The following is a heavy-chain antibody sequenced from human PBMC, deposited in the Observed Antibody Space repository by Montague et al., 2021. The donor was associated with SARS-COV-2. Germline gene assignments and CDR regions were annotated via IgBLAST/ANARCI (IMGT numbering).Heavy chain of an antibody. CDR1: GSTFSNYD. CDR2: ISTSAYTT. Sequence: SLRLSCAASGSTFSNYDMNWVRQAPGKGPEWISCISTSAYTTSYAGSVKGRFTISRDNGKNSLYLQMNSLRVEDTAVYYCTRDYRSIVGDGLDIWGQGTKVTVSS. CDR3: TRDYRSIVGDGLDI. V-gene: IGHV3-48*03. J-gene: IGHJ3*02. D-gene: IGHD3-16*02.